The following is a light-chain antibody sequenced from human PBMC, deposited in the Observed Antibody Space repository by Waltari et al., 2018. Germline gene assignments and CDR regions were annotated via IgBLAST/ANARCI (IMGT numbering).Light chain of an antibody. Sequence: FMLPQRHSVSESPGKTVTNPCTRSSGNLATNYVQGDQQRPASAPPKVTYEDNQKPPVVPARFSGSIDSSSNSASLIISGRKAEDEADYYCQSFDSSHVVFGGGTKLTVL. J-gene: IGLJ2*01. CDR2: EDN. V-gene: IGLV6-57*03. CDR3: QSFDSSHVV. CDR1: SGNLATNY.